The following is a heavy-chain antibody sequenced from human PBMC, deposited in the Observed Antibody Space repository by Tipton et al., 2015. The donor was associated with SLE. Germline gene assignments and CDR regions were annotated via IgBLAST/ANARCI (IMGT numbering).Heavy chain of an antibody. D-gene: IGHD6-13*01. CDR3: ARGGSSSWYDAEYFQR. CDR2: INHSGST. CDR1: GGSFSGYY. J-gene: IGHJ1*01. Sequence: GLVKPSETLSLTCAVYGGSFSGYYWSWIRQPPGKGLEWFGEINHSGSTYYNPSLKSRVTISVDTSKNQFSLKLSSVTAADTAVYYCARGGSSSWYDAEYFQRWGQGTLVTVSS. V-gene: IGHV4-34*01.